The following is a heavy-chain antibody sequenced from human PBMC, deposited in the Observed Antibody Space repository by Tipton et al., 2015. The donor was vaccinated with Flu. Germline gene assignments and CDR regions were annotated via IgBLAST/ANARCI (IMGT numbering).Heavy chain of an antibody. CDR1: GGSISSSSYH. D-gene: IGHD1-26*01. J-gene: IGHJ4*02. Sequence: TLSLTCTVSGGSISSSSYHWAWIRQPPGKGLERIGSIYYTGNTYHTPSLESRVSISADTSKRQFSLKLTSVTAADTAVYYCATVSSYYFFFDSWGQGTLVTVSS. V-gene: IGHV4-39*07. CDR3: ATVSSYYFFFDS. CDR2: IYYTGNT.